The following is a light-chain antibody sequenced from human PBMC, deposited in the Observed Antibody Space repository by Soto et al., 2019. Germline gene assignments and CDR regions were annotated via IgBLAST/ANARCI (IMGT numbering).Light chain of an antibody. CDR3: QQHNQWPIT. J-gene: IGKJ5*01. V-gene: IGKV3D-15*01. CDR1: QSAGNF. Sequence: EIVITQSPATLSVSPGETASLSCMASQSAGNFLAWYQQKPGQAPRLLIYYISTRATGIPARLSGSGSGTEFTLTINSLQSEDSAVYYCQQHNQWPITFGQGTRLEI. CDR2: YIS.